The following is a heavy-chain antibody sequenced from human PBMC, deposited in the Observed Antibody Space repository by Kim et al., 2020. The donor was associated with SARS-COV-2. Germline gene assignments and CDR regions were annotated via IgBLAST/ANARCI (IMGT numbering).Heavy chain of an antibody. CDR2: VSGYNGNT. Sequence: ASVKVSCQASGYTFTSYGISWVRRAPGQGLEWMGWVSGYNGNTNYAQKVQGRVTMTRDTSTSTAYMELRSLRSDDTAVYYCGTHYYYDSTRTFDYWGQGT. J-gene: IGHJ4*02. D-gene: IGHD3-22*01. CDR3: GTHYYYDSTRTFDY. V-gene: IGHV1-18*01. CDR1: GYTFTSYG.